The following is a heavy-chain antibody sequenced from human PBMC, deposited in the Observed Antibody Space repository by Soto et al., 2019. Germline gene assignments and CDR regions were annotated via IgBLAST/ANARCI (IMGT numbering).Heavy chain of an antibody. J-gene: IGHJ4*02. V-gene: IGHV3-33*01. D-gene: IGHD3-22*01. Sequence: GGSLRLSCAASGFTFSSYGMHWVRQAPGKGLEWVAVIWYDGSNKYYADSVKGRFTISRDNSKNTLYLQMNSLRAEDTAVYYCARDSITIIVVPTAPDYWGQGTLVTVS. CDR3: ARDSITIIVVPTAPDY. CDR1: GFTFSSYG. CDR2: IWYDGSNK.